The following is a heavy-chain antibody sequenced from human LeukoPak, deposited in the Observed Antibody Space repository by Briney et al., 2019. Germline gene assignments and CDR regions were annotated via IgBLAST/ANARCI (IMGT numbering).Heavy chain of an antibody. CDR3: ARECGGDCYSDYYYMDV. V-gene: IGHV4-30-2*01. J-gene: IGHJ6*03. CDR1: GGSISSGGYY. Sequence: SETLSLTCTVSGGSISSGGYYWSWIRQPPGKGLEWIGYIYHSGSTYYNPSLKSRVTISVDRSKNQFSLKLSSVTAADTAVYYCARECGGDCYSDYYYMDVWGKGTTVTVSS. CDR2: IYHSGST. D-gene: IGHD2-21*01.